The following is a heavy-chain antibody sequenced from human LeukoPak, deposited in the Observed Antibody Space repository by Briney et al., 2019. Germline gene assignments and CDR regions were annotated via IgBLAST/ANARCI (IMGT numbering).Heavy chain of an antibody. CDR2: ISGSGSVT. D-gene: IGHD2-21*01. CDR3: ARSRGFSISDSFNI. V-gene: IGHV3-11*04. J-gene: IGHJ3*02. CDR1: GFGFSDYY. Sequence: GGSLRLSCAASGFGFSDYYMNWIRQAPGKGLEWVSYISGSGSVTYLADSVKGRFTVSKDSARNSLYLQMNSLRAEDSAVYFCARSRGFSISDSFNIWGQGTMVTVSS.